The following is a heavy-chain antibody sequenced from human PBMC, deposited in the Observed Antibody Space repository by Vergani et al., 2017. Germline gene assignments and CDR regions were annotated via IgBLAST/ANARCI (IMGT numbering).Heavy chain of an antibody. Sequence: QVQLVQSGAEVKKPGSSVKVSCKASVGTFSSYAISWVRQAPGQGLEWMGRIIPISGTANYAQKFQGRVTITAYAPTSTAYMELSSLRSEDTAVYYCARDNPHYDILKGCYRALLNWFDPWGQGTLVTVSS. V-gene: IGHV1-69*13. J-gene: IGHJ5*02. CDR1: VGTFSSYA. CDR3: ARDNPHYDILKGCYRALLNWFDP. CDR2: IIPISGTA. D-gene: IGHD3-9*01.